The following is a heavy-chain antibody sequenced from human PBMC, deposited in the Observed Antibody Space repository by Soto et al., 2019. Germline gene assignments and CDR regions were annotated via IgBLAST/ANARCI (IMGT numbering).Heavy chain of an antibody. D-gene: IGHD2-2*01. CDR1: GCTFSSYT. V-gene: IGHV1-69*02. Sequence: ASVKVSCKASGCTFSSYTISWVRQAPGQGLEWMGRIIPILGIANYAQKFQGRVTITADKSTSTAYMELSSLRSEDTAVYYCARLGYCSSTSCYAGYDAFDIWGQGTMVTVSS. CDR3: ARLGYCSSTSCYAGYDAFDI. J-gene: IGHJ3*02. CDR2: IIPILGIA.